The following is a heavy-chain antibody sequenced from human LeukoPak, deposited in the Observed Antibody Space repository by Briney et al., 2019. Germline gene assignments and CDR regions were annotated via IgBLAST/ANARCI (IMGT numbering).Heavy chain of an antibody. CDR2: IIISGSTI. D-gene: IGHD5-12*01. Sequence: GGSLRLSCAASGFTFSDYYMSWIRQAPGKGLGWVSYIIISGSTIYYADSVKGRFTISRDNAKNSLYLQMNSLRAEDTAVYYCASSSGYDANYYYYGMDVWGQGTTVTVSS. CDR3: ASSSGYDANYYYYGMDV. V-gene: IGHV3-11*01. CDR1: GFTFSDYY. J-gene: IGHJ6*02.